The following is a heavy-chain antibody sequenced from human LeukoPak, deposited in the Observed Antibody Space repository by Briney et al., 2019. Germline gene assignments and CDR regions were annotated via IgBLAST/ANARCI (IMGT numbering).Heavy chain of an antibody. Sequence: ASVKVSCKALGYTFTNYGISWVRQAPGQGLEWMGWINPNSGGTNYAQKFQGRVTMTRDTSISTAYMELSRLRSDDTAVYYCARENSPDYDFWSAQYYYYYMDVWGKGTTVTVSS. CDR1: GYTFTNYG. V-gene: IGHV1-2*02. D-gene: IGHD3-3*01. J-gene: IGHJ6*03. CDR2: INPNSGGT. CDR3: ARENSPDYDFWSAQYYYYYMDV.